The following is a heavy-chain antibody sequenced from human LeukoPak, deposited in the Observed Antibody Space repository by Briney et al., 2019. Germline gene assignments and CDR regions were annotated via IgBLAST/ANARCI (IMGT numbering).Heavy chain of an antibody. Sequence: GGSLRLSCAASGFIFNKHAMSWVRRAPGKGLEWVSGLSGSGGSTDYADSVKGRFTVSRDNSKNTLFLQMNSLSAEDTAIYYCAKERDYGPADYWGQGTLVTVSS. V-gene: IGHV3-23*01. D-gene: IGHD4/OR15-4a*01. CDR3: AKERDYGPADY. J-gene: IGHJ4*02. CDR2: LSGSGGST. CDR1: GFIFNKHA.